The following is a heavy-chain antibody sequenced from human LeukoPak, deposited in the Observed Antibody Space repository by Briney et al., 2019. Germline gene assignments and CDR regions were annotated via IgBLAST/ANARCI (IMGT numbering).Heavy chain of an antibody. CDR2: IYTSGST. CDR1: GGSISSYY. CDR3: ARGTLEMATTYFDY. Sequence: SETLSLTCTVSGGSISSYYWSWIRQPPGKGLEWIGRIYTSGSTNYNPSLKSRVTISVDTSKNQFSLKLSSVTAADTAVYYCARGTLEMATTYFDYWGQGTLVTVSS. J-gene: IGHJ4*02. V-gene: IGHV4-4*08. D-gene: IGHD5-24*01.